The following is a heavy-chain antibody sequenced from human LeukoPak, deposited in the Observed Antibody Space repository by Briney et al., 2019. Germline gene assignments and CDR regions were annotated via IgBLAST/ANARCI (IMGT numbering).Heavy chain of an antibody. CDR3: ASTFSSSSSPTWFDP. Sequence: SETLSLTCTVSGGSISSYYWSWIRQPPGKGLEWIGYIYYSGSTNHNPSLKSRVTISVDTSKNQFSLKLSSVTAADTAVYYCASTFSSSSSPTWFDPWGQGTLVTVSS. CDR2: IYYSGST. J-gene: IGHJ5*02. V-gene: IGHV4-59*01. CDR1: GGSISSYY. D-gene: IGHD6-6*01.